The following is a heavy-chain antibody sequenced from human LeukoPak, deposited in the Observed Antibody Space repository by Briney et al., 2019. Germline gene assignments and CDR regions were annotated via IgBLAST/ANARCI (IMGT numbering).Heavy chain of an antibody. CDR1: GGSISSSSYY. J-gene: IGHJ4*02. D-gene: IGHD1-26*01. CDR2: IYYSGST. V-gene: IGHV4-39*01. Sequence: KPSETLSLTCTVSGGSISSSSYYWGWIRQPPGKGLEWIGSIYYSGSTYYNPSLKSRVTISVDTSKNQFSLKLSSVTAADTAVYYCARGGSYSYYFDYWGQGTLVTVSS. CDR3: ARGGSYSYYFDY.